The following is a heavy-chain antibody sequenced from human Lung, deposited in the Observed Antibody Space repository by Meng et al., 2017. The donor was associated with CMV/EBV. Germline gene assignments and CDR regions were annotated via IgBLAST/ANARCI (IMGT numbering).Heavy chain of an antibody. Sequence: GGSLRLXXAASGFTFSSYWMSWVRQAPGKGLEWVANINQDGNEEYYVDSLKGRFTISRDNAKNSLYLQMTSLRAEDTAVYYCARDGTLSPYYYYYGMDVWGQGXTVTVSS. J-gene: IGHJ6*02. V-gene: IGHV3-7*01. CDR2: INQDGNEE. CDR1: GFTFSSYW. CDR3: ARDGTLSPYYYYYGMDV.